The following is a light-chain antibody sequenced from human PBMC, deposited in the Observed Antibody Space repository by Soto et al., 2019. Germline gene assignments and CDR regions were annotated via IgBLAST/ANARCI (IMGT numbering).Light chain of an antibody. V-gene: IGLV2-23*02. CDR1: SSDVGSDNL. CDR2: EVN. J-gene: IGLJ1*01. CDR3: CSYAGSITYV. Sequence: CVLTQPASGSGSPGQSITISCTGTSSDVGSDNLVSWYQQHPGKAPKFIIYEVNQRPAGVSYRFSGSKSGNTAYLTISGLQAEDEAFYYSCSYAGSITYVFGTGAKVTVL.